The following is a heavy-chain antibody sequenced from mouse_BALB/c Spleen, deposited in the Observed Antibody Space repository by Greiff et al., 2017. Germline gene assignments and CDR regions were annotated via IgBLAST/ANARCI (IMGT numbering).Heavy chain of an antibody. CDR3: ERHDDSGKDPFAY. D-gene: IGHD2-3*01. CDR2: INPYNDGT. V-gene: IGHV1-14*01. J-gene: IGHJ3*01. CDR1: GYTFTSYF. Sequence: VQLQQSGPELVKPGASVKMSCTASGYTFTSYFMHWVKQKPGQGLEWIGYINPYNDGTKYNEKFKGKATLTSDKSSSTAYMELSSLTSEDSAVYACERHDDSGKDPFAYWGQGTLVTVSA.